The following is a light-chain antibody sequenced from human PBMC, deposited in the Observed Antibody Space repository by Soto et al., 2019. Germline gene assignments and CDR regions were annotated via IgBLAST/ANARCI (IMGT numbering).Light chain of an antibody. Sequence: EIVMTQSPATLSVSPGERATLSCMASQSVSSNFAWYQQKPGQAPRLLIYGASTRATGIPARFSGSGSGTEFPLNISSLQSEDYAVYYRQQYNTGPPIAFGQGTKVEIK. CDR1: QSVSSN. CDR2: GAS. V-gene: IGKV3-15*01. CDR3: QQYNTGPPIA. J-gene: IGKJ1*01.